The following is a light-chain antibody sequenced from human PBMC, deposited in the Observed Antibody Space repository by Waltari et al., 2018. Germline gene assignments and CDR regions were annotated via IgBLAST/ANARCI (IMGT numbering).Light chain of an antibody. CDR2: YAS. Sequence: TCRASQSIGNSVHWYQQKPGQSPKLLIKYASQSISGVPSRFSGSGSGTDFTLTINSLEAEDAAAYYCHQSNNLPYTFGQGTKLEIK. V-gene: IGKV6D-21*02. CDR1: QSIGNS. J-gene: IGKJ2*01. CDR3: HQSNNLPYT.